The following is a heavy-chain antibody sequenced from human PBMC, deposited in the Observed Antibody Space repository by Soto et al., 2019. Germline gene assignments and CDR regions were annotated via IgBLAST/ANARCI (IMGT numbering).Heavy chain of an antibody. CDR1: GFTFSSYS. CDR2: ISSSSSTI. Sequence: GGSLRLSCAASGFTFSSYSMNWVRQAPGKGLEWVSYISSSSSTIYYADSVKGRFTISRDNAKNSLYLQMNSLRDEDTAVYYCERDSPMVIYYYYYGMDVWGQGTTVTVSS. J-gene: IGHJ6*02. V-gene: IGHV3-48*02. CDR3: ERDSPMVIYYYYYGMDV. D-gene: IGHD2-8*01.